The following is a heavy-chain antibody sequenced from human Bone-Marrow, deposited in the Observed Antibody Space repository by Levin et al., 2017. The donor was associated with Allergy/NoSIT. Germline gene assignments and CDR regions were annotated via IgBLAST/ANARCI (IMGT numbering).Heavy chain of an antibody. CDR2: IKSKTDGGTT. CDR1: GFTFSNAW. Sequence: GGSLRLSCAASGFTFSNAWMNWVRQAPGKGLEWVGRIKSKTDGGTTDYAAPVKGRFTISRDDSKNTLYLQMNSLKTEDTAVYYCTTGTGGYSYGRYDAFDIWGQGTMVTVSS. D-gene: IGHD5-18*01. CDR3: TTGTGGYSYGRYDAFDI. V-gene: IGHV3-15*07. J-gene: IGHJ3*02.